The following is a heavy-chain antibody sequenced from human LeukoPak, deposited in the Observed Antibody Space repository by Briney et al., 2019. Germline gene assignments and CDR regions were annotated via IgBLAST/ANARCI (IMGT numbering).Heavy chain of an antibody. CDR3: ARERLGWYKDY. J-gene: IGHJ4*02. V-gene: IGHV3-48*02. CDR1: GFTFSSYS. Sequence: GGSLRLSCAASGFTFSSYSFNWVRQAPGKGLEWISYISSSTSAIYYADSVKGRFTISRDNAKNSLYLQMESLRDDDTAVYYCARERLGWYKDYWGQGTLVAVSS. D-gene: IGHD6-19*01. CDR2: ISSSTSAI.